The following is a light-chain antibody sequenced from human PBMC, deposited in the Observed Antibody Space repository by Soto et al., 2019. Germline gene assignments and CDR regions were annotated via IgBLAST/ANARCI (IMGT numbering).Light chain of an antibody. Sequence: DIQMTQSPSTLSASVGDRVTITCRARQSISTFLAWYQQKPGKAPKLLIYAASILQSGVPSRFRGSGSGTDFTLTISRLQPEDFATYFCQQHNSYPLTVGGGTKVDIK. CDR3: QQHNSYPLT. J-gene: IGKJ4*01. CDR2: AAS. V-gene: IGKV1-9*01. CDR1: QSISTF.